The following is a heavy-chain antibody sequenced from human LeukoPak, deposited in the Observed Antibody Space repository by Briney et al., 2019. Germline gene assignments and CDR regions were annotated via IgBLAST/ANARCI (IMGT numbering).Heavy chain of an antibody. CDR2: ISGSGGST. CDR3: AKERFGSGTYYSLFDF. D-gene: IGHD3-10*01. CDR1: GFTFSSYA. V-gene: IGHV3-23*01. Sequence: PGGSLRLSCAASGFTFSSYAMSWVRQAPGKGLEWVSAISGSGGSTYYADSVKGRFTISRDNSKNTLYLQMNSLRAEDTAVCYCAKERFGSGTYYSLFDFWGQGTLVAVSS. J-gene: IGHJ4*02.